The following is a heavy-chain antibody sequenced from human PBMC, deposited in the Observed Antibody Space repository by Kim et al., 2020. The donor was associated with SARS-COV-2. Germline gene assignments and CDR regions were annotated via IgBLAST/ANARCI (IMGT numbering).Heavy chain of an antibody. D-gene: IGHD2-2*01. Sequence: PDAVKGRFTISRDNADNSLHLQLNSLTAEDTAVYYCARSASRKSCYYYMDVWGKGTTVTVSS. CDR3: ARSASRKSCYYYMDV. V-gene: IGHV3-11*01. J-gene: IGHJ6*03.